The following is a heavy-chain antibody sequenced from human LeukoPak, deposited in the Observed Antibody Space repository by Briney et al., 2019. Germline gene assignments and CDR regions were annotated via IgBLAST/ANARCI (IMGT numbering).Heavy chain of an antibody. J-gene: IGHJ4*02. V-gene: IGHV1-18*04. Sequence: SVKVSCKASGYTFTSYGISWVRHAPGQGLEWMGSISPYTGNTKYAERFQDRVIMTTDTSTRTAYMELRSLRSDDTAVFYCARDQYDSVWGSYRPYFDYWGQGTLVTVSS. D-gene: IGHD3-16*02. CDR1: GYTFTSYG. CDR3: ARDQYDSVWGSYRPYFDY. CDR2: ISPYTGNT.